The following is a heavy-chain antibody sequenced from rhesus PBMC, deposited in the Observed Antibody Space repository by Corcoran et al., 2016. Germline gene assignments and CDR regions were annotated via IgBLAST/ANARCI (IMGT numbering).Heavy chain of an antibody. D-gene: IGHD2-21*01. CDR3: AKGNTVLVVVAMHAFDF. CDR1: GGSISDSYR. V-gene: IGHV4S10*01. J-gene: IGHJ3*01. CDR2: IYGSSTST. Sequence: QVQLQESGPGVVKPSETLSLTCAVSGGSISDSYRWSWIRQPTGKGLEWMRYIYGSSTSTTYNPSLKSRVTISKDTSKNQFSLKLSSVTAADTAVYYCAKGNTVLVVVAMHAFDFWGQGLRVTVSS.